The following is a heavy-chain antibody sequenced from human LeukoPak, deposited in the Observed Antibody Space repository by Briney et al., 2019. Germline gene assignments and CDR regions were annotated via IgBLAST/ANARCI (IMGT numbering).Heavy chain of an antibody. Sequence: ASVKVSCKASGYTFTGYYMHWVRQAPGQGLEWMGWINPNSGGTNYAQKFQGRVTMTRDTSISTAYMELSRLRSDDTAVYYCARDFVEMATIWNYWGQGPWSPSPQ. D-gene: IGHD5-24*01. V-gene: IGHV1-2*02. J-gene: IGHJ4*02. CDR1: GYTFTGYY. CDR3: ARDFVEMATIWNY. CDR2: INPNSGGT.